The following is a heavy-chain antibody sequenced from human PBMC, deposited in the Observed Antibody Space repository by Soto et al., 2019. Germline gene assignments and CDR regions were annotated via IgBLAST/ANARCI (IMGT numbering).Heavy chain of an antibody. V-gene: IGHV5-51*01. D-gene: IGHD6-19*01. CDR1: GYSFSTYW. J-gene: IGHJ6*02. CDR3: AGGLRSGWYGHSYYSMDV. Sequence: EVQLVQSGAEVKKPGESLKISCAGSGYSFSTYWISWVRQMPGKGLEWMGIIYPDDSDTRYSPSFQGQVTFSADKSISTAYLQWSSLQASDSAMYYCAGGLRSGWYGHSYYSMDVWGQGTTVTVSS. CDR2: IYPDDSDT.